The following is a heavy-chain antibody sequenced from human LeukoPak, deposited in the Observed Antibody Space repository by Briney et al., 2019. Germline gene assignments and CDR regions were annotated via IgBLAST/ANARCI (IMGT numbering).Heavy chain of an antibody. CDR3: ARRAGEYSHPYDY. J-gene: IGHJ4*02. D-gene: IGHD4-17*01. Sequence: PGGSLRLSCTVSGFTVSSNSMSWVRQAPGKGLEWVSFIYSGGNTHYSDSVKGRFTISRDNSKNTMYLQMISLRADDTAVYYCARRAGEYSHPYDYWGQGTLVTVSS. CDR2: IYSGGNT. V-gene: IGHV3-53*01. CDR1: GFTVSSNS.